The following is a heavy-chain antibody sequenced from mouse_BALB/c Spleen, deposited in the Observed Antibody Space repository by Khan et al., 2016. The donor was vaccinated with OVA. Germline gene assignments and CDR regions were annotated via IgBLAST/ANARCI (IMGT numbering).Heavy chain of an antibody. CDR3: ARAGDGGFAY. CDR2: ISDGGSYT. Sequence: EVELVESGGGLVKPGGSLKLSCAASGFTFSDYYMYWVRQTPEKRLEWVATISDGGSYTYYPDSVKGRFTISRDTAKNNLYLQMSSLKAEDTAMYYCARAGDGGFAYWGQGTLVTVSA. V-gene: IGHV5-4*02. J-gene: IGHJ3*01. D-gene: IGHD2-3*01. CDR1: GFTFSDYY.